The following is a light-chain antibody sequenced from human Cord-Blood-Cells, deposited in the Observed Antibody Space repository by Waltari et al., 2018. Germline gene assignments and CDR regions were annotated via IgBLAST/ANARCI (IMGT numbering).Light chain of an antibody. CDR2: DAS. J-gene: IGKJ4*01. Sequence: EIVLTQSPATLSLSPGERATLSCRASQSVSSYLAWYQQKPGQAPRLLIYDASNRATGIPARCRGSGSGTDFTLTISSLEPEDFAVYYCQQRSNWPLLTFGGGTKVEIK. CDR3: QQRSNWPLLT. V-gene: IGKV3-11*01. CDR1: QSVSSY.